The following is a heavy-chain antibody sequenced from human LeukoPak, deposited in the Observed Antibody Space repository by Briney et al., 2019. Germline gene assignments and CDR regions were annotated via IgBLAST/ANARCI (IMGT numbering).Heavy chain of an antibody. CDR3: ARVRIAAAGPSPFGFDY. J-gene: IGHJ4*02. Sequence: ASVKDSCKASGYTFTSYAMHWVRQAPGQRLEWMGWINAGNGNTKYLQKFQGRVTITRDTSASTAYMELSSLRSEDTAVYYCARVRIAAAGPSPFGFDYWGQGTLGTVSS. V-gene: IGHV1-3*01. CDR2: INAGNGNT. CDR1: GYTFTSYA. D-gene: IGHD6-13*01.